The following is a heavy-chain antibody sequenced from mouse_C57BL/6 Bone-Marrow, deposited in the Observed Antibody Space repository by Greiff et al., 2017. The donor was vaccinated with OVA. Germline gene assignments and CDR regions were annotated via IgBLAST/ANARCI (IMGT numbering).Heavy chain of an antibody. V-gene: IGHV14-4*01. D-gene: IGHD2-3*01. CDR1: GFNIKDDY. J-gene: IGHJ2*01. CDR3: TRWLLLDFDY. Sequence: EVQRVESGAELVRPGASVKLSCTASGFNIKDDYMHWVKQRPEQGLEWIGWIDPENGDTEYASKFQGKATITADTSSNTAYLQLSSLTSEDTAVYYCTRWLLLDFDYWGQGTTLTVSS. CDR2: IDPENGDT.